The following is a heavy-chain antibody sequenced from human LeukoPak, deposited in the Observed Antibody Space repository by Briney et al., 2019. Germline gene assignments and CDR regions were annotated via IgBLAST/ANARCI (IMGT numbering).Heavy chain of an antibody. J-gene: IGHJ6*02. CDR3: ARNQYSSSWYYYYYYGMDV. CDR1: GYTFTSYG. CDR2: ISAYNGNT. D-gene: IGHD6-13*01. Sequence: ASVKVSCKASGYTFTSYGISWVRQAPGQGLEWMGWISAYNGNTNYAQKLQGRVTMTTDTSTSTAYMELRSLRSDDTAVYYCARNQYSSSWYYYYYYGMDVWGQGTTVTVSS. V-gene: IGHV1-18*01.